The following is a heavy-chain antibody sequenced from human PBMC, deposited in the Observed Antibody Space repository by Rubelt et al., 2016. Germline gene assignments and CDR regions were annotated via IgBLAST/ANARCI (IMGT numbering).Heavy chain of an antibody. J-gene: IGHJ5*02. V-gene: IGHV4-34*01. D-gene: IGHD4-11*01. CDR1: GGSFSGYY. CDR3: ARGKTTPQSRNWFDP. CDR2: INHSGST. Sequence: QVQLQQWGAGLLKPSETLSLTCAVYGGSFSGYYWSWIRQPPGKGLEWTGEINHSGSTNYNPSLKSRVTIAVYTSTNRFSLRLSSVTAADTAVYYCARGKTTPQSRNWFDPWGQGTLVTVSS.